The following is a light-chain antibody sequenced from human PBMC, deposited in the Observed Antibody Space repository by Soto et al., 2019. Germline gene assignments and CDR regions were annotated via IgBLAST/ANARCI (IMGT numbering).Light chain of an antibody. Sequence: DIQMTQSPSSLSASVGDRVTITCRASQAISNYLAWYQQKPGKVPKLLIYAASTVQSGVPSRFSGSGSGTDFTLTISSLQPEDVATYYCQKYNSDPYTFGQGTKLEIK. V-gene: IGKV1-27*01. CDR1: QAISNY. CDR2: AAS. J-gene: IGKJ2*01. CDR3: QKYNSDPYT.